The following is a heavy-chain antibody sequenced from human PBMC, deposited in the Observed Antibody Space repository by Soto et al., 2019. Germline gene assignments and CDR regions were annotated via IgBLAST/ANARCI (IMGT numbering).Heavy chain of an antibody. CDR3: ARECIDGYNHTTYYIDY. J-gene: IGHJ4*02. D-gene: IGHD5-12*01. Sequence: SETLSLTCAVSGGSISSGGYSWSWIRQPPGKGLEWIGYIYHSGSTYYNPSLKSRVTISVDRSKNQFSLKLSSVTAADTAVYYGARECIDGYNHTTYYIDYWGPGTLVTLSS. CDR2: IYHSGST. CDR1: GGSISSGGYS. V-gene: IGHV4-30-2*01.